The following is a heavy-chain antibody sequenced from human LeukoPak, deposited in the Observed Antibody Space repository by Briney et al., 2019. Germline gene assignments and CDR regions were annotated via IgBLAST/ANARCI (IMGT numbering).Heavy chain of an antibody. CDR3: AKDPSPIAVAGTIDY. J-gene: IGHJ4*02. V-gene: IGHV3-23*01. Sequence: GGSLRLSCAASGFTFNSYAMSWVRQAPGKGLEWVSAISGSGGSTYYADSVKGRFTISRDNSKNTLYPQMNSLRAEDTAVYYCAKDPSPIAVAGTIDYWGQGTLVTVSS. CDR1: GFTFNSYA. D-gene: IGHD6-19*01. CDR2: ISGSGGST.